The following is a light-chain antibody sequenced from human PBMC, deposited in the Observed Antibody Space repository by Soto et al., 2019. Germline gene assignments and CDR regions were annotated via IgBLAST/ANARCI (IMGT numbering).Light chain of an antibody. CDR3: QQHNNWPYT. J-gene: IGKJ5*01. V-gene: IGKV3-15*01. Sequence: EVLMTQSPATLSVSPGESATLSCRASQTVSSNVAWYQQRPGQAPRLLIDGAFTRATGVPARFSGSRSGTEFTLTISSPQSEDFALYYCQQHNNWPYTFGQGTRLEIK. CDR1: QTVSSN. CDR2: GAF.